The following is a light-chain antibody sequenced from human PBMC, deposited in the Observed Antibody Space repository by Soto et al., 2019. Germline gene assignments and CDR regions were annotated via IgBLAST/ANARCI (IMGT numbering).Light chain of an antibody. CDR1: QSVSSSY. CDR2: GAS. J-gene: IGKJ4*01. CDR3: QKYNSAPLT. Sequence: EIVLTQSPGTLSLSPGERATLSCRASQSVSSSYLAWYQQKPGQAPRLLIHGASSRATGIPDRISGSGSGTDFTLTISSLQPEDVAAYYCQKYNSAPLTFGGGTKV. V-gene: IGKV3-20*01.